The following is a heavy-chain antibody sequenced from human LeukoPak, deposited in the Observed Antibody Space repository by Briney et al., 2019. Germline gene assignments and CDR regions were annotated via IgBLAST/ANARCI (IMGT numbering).Heavy chain of an antibody. D-gene: IGHD3-10*01. CDR1: GGSINNYY. J-gene: IGHJ4*02. CDR2: IYYSGST. CDR3: ARRGAYYGSGSYYPFDC. V-gene: IGHV4-59*08. Sequence: SETLSLTCTVSGGSINNYYWSWIRQPPGKGLEWIGYIYYSGSTNYNPSLKSRVTISVDTSKNQFSLKLSSVTAADTAVYYRARRGAYYGSGSYYPFDCWGQGTLVTVSS.